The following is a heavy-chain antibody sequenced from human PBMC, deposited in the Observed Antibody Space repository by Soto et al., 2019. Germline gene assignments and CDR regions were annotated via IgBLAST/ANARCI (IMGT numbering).Heavy chain of an antibody. D-gene: IGHD3-10*01. V-gene: IGHV3-7*03. CDR3: ARDVGPNTLDY. J-gene: IGHJ4*02. CDR1: GFTFRTSW. CDR2: INVDGGEK. Sequence: GGSLRLSCEASGFTFRTSWMPWVRQPPGKGLEWVASINVDGGEKYYVGSVRGRFTVSRDNAKNALYLQMNSLRAEDTAVYCCARDVGPNTLDYWGQGTLVTVSS.